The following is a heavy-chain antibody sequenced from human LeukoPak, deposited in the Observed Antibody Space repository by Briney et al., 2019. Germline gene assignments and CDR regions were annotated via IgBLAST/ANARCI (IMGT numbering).Heavy chain of an antibody. CDR1: GYTLNTNW. Sequence: GESLKISCKASGYTLNTNWIGWVRQMPGKGLEWMGIIYPSDSDTRYSPSFQGQVTISADKSISTAYLQRSSLKASDTAMYYCARPSNTGYDYWGQGALVTVSS. D-gene: IGHD5-12*01. CDR2: IYPSDSDT. J-gene: IGHJ4*02. CDR3: ARPSNTGYDY. V-gene: IGHV5-51*01.